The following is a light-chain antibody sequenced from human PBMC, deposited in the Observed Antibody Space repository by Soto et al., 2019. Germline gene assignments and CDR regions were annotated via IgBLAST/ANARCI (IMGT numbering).Light chain of an antibody. CDR3: SSYAVSSKLGV. Sequence: QSALTQPPSASGSPGQSVTISCTGTSSDVGGYNYVSWYQQHPGKAPKLMIYEVSKRPSGVPDRFSGSKSGNTASLTVSWLQPEDEADYYGSSYAVSSKLGVFGGGSKHTVL. CDR1: SSDVGGYNY. CDR2: EVS. J-gene: IGLJ3*02. V-gene: IGLV2-8*01.